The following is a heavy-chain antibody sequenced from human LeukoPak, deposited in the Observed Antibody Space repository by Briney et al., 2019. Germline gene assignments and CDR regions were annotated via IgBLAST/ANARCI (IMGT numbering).Heavy chain of an antibody. CDR3: AKAPCSSTNCYYFDY. D-gene: IGHD2-2*01. CDR1: GFTFSSYW. J-gene: IGHJ4*02. V-gene: IGHV3-23*01. Sequence: GGSLRLSCAASGFTFSSYWMHWVRQAPGKGLEWVSAISGSGGSTYYADSVKGRFTISRDNSKNTLYLQMNSLRAGDTAVYYCAKAPCSSTNCYYFDYWGQGTLVTVSS. CDR2: ISGSGGST.